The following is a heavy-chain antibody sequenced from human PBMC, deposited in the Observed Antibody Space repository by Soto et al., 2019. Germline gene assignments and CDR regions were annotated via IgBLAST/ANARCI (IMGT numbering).Heavy chain of an antibody. CDR2: IYYSGST. D-gene: IGHD6-19*01. V-gene: IGHV4-39*01. CDR1: GGSISSSSYY. CDR3: ARRRGPGAFGWLERPYGMDV. J-gene: IGHJ6*02. Sequence: SETLSLTCTVSGGSISSSSYYWGWIRQPPGKGLEWIGSIYYSGSTYYNPSLKSRVTISVDTSKNQFSLKLSSVTAADTAVYYCARRRGPGAFGWLERPYGMDVWGQGTTVTVSS.